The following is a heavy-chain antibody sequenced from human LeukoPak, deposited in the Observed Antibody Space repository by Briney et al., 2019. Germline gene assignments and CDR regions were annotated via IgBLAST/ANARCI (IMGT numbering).Heavy chain of an antibody. Sequence: GGSLRLSCAGSGFTFSSYSMNWVRQAPGKGLEWVSYISSSSSTIYYADSVKGRFTISRDNAKNSLYLQMNSLRAEDTAVYYCARDQVIAAAGGYYYYMDVWGKGTTVTVS. D-gene: IGHD6-13*01. CDR1: GFTFSSYS. CDR2: ISSSSSTI. J-gene: IGHJ6*03. CDR3: ARDQVIAAAGGYYYYMDV. V-gene: IGHV3-48*04.